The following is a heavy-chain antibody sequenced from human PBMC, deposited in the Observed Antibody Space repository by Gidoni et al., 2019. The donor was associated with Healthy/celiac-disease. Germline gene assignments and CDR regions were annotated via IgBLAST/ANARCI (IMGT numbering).Heavy chain of an antibody. CDR2: ICSSSSYI. D-gene: IGHD3-3*01. Sequence: EVQLVESGGGLVKHGGSLRLSCAASGFTCSSHSMNGVRQAPGKGLEWVSSICSSSSYIYYADSVKGRFTISRDNAKNSLYLQMNSLRAEDTAVYYCARDVPDYDFWSGYYTFDYWGQGTLVTVSS. J-gene: IGHJ4*02. V-gene: IGHV3-21*01. CDR3: ARDVPDYDFWSGYYTFDY. CDR1: GFTCSSHS.